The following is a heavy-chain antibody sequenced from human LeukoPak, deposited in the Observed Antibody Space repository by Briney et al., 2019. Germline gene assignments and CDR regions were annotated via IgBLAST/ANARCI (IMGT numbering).Heavy chain of an antibody. CDR2: ISWNSGSI. V-gene: IGHV3-9*01. Sequence: GGSLRLSCAASGFTFDDYAMHWVRHAPGKGLEWVSGISWNSGSIGYADSVKGRFTISRDNAKNSPYLQMNSLRAEDTALYYCAKAGSGSYQYLYYFDYWGQGTLVTVSS. D-gene: IGHD3-10*01. CDR1: GFTFDDYA. J-gene: IGHJ4*02. CDR3: AKAGSGSYQYLYYFDY.